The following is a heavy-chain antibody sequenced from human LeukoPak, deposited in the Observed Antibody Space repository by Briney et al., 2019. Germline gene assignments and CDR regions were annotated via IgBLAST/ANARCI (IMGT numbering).Heavy chain of an antibody. V-gene: IGHV3-74*01. J-gene: IGHJ5*01. D-gene: IGHD3-9*01. CDR2: IKGDGSHT. CDR3: VRDWDHFDFDS. CDR1: GFTFSNYW. Sequence: GGSLRLSCAASGFTFSNYWIHWVRQAPGKGLVWVSRIKGDGSHTIYADSVKGRFTISRDNAKNTLYLQMKSLRAEDTAVYYCVRDWDHFDFDSWGLGTLVTVSS.